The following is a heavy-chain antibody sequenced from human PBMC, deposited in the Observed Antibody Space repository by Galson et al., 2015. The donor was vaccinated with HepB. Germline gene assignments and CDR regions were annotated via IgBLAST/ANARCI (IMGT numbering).Heavy chain of an antibody. D-gene: IGHD2-21*01. CDR1: GFTFSSYS. J-gene: IGHJ4*02. CDR2: ISSSSSYI. V-gene: IGHV3-21*01. Sequence: SLRLSCAASGFTFSSYSMNWVRQAPGKGLEWVSSISSSSSYIYYADSVKGRFTISRDNAKNSLYLQMNSLRAEDTAVYYCARDALHGGEDYWGQGTLVTVSS. CDR3: ARDALHGGEDY.